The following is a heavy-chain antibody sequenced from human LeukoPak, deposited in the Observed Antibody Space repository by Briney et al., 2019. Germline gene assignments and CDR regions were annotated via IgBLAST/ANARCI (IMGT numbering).Heavy chain of an antibody. CDR3: AREVRNFCSSTSCTTYYYYGMDV. CDR2: INPNSGGT. CDR1: GYTFTRYY. D-gene: IGHD2-2*01. Sequence: ASVKVSCKASGYTFTRYYMHWVRQAPGQGLEWMGWINPNSGGTNYAQKFQGRITMTRDTSISTAYMELSRLRSDDTAVYYCAREVRNFCSSTSCTTYYYYGMDVWGQGTTVSVSS. V-gene: IGHV1-2*02. J-gene: IGHJ6*02.